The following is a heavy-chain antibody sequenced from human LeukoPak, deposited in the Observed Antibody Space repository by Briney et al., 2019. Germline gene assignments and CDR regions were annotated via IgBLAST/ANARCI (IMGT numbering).Heavy chain of an antibody. D-gene: IGHD6-19*01. Sequence: SETLSLTCTVSGGSISSGTYYWGWIRQPPGKGLEWIGGIFYSGSTYYNPSLKSRLAISVDTSKNQFSLKLNSVTAADTAVYYCAKQRQLLYTSGWYWFDPWGQGTLVTVSS. J-gene: IGHJ5*02. CDR1: GGSISSGTYY. V-gene: IGHV4-39*07. CDR2: IFYSGST. CDR3: AKQRQLLYTSGWYWFDP.